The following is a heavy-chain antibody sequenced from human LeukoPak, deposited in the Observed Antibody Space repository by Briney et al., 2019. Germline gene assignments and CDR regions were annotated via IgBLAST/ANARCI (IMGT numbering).Heavy chain of an antibody. J-gene: IGHJ4*02. CDR2: IYYTGST. V-gene: IGHV4-59*01. CDR1: GGSISSYY. CDR3: ARAFSSGWYPYSIGGLWFDY. Sequence: SQTLSLTCTVSGGSISSYYWSWIRQPPGKGLEWIGYIYYTGSTNYNPSLKSRVTISVDTSKNQFSLKLSSVTAADTAVYYCARAFSSGWYPYSIGGLWFDYWGQGTLVTVSS. D-gene: IGHD6-19*01.